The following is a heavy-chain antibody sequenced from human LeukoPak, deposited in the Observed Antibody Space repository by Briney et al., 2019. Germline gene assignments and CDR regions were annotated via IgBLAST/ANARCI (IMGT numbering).Heavy chain of an antibody. V-gene: IGHV1-69*04. J-gene: IGHJ4*02. CDR2: ITPIVGTV. CDR1: GGSFSRYV. CDR3: ARDPAGNAYFDY. D-gene: IGHD2-15*01. Sequence: GASVKVSCKASGGSFSRYVISWVRQAPGQGLEWMGRITPIVGTVEYAQRFQGRVTITADRATSIAYVELTSLRSEDTAVYYCARDPAGNAYFDYWGQGTLVTVSS.